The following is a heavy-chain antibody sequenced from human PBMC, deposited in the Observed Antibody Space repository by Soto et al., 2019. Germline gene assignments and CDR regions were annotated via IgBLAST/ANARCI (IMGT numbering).Heavy chain of an antibody. J-gene: IGHJ4*02. Sequence: QVQLQESGPGLVKPSETLSLTCAVSGGSISSPNWWSWYRQPPGKGLEWIGEMYPSGSSNRNPSLNSRVTISLDTSIIHFPLKLTSLPAADTAMYYCAREGFDHRTDYWVQGIPVTVSS. CDR2: MYPSGSS. V-gene: IGHV4-4*02. CDR3: AREGFDHRTDY. CDR1: GGSISSPNW.